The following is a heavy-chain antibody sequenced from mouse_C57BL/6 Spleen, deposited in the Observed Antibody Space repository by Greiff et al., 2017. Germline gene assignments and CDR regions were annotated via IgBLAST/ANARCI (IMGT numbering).Heavy chain of an antibody. Sequence: VKLLESGAELVKPGASVTLSCKASGYTFTSYEMHWVKQTPVHGLEWIGAIDPEAGGTAYNQKFKGKAILTADKSSSTAYMELRSLTSEDSAVYYCTRRENYGNPGWFADWGKGTLVTVSA. J-gene: IGHJ3*01. CDR2: IDPEAGGT. CDR3: TRRENYGNPGWFAD. CDR1: GYTFTSYE. D-gene: IGHD2-1*01. V-gene: IGHV1-15*01.